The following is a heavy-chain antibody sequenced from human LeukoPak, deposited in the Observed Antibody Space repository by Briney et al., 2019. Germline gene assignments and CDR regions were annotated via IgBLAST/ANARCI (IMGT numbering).Heavy chain of an antibody. V-gene: IGHV4-61*02. D-gene: IGHD1-26*01. CDR1: GGSISSGSYY. CDR3: ARIVGPTIWYFDL. CDR2: IYTSGST. Sequence: PSQTLSLTCTVSGGSISSGSYYWSWIRQPAGKGLEWIGRIYTSGSTNYNPSLKSRVTISVDTSKNQFSLKLSSVTAADTAVYYCARIVGPTIWYFDLWGRGTLVTVSS. J-gene: IGHJ2*01.